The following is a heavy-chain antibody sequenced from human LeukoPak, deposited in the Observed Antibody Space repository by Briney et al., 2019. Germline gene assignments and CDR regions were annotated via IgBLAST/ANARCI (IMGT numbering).Heavy chain of an antibody. CDR2: IYHSGST. CDR1: GGSISSSYW. Sequence: PSETLSLTCAVSGGSISSSYWWTWVRQPPGKGLEWIGEIYHSGSTNYNPSLKSRVTILVDTSKNLFSLKLPSVTAADTAVYFCARGPPYAPGVLDVWGKGTTVTISS. V-gene: IGHV4-4*02. J-gene: IGHJ6*04. D-gene: IGHD7-27*01. CDR3: ARGPPYAPGVLDV.